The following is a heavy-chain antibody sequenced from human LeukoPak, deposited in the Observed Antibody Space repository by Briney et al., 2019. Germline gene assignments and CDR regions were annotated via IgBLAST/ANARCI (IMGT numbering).Heavy chain of an antibody. Sequence: GGSLRLSCTTSGFTFSHYAIAWVRQAPGMGLEWVSTIGGSGGDTHYADSVKGRFAISRDNSKNTLYLQMNSLRAEDTAVYYCAKDVGVILYDYWGQGTLVSVSS. J-gene: IGHJ4*02. D-gene: IGHD3-10*01. V-gene: IGHV3-23*01. CDR2: IGGSGGDT. CDR1: GFTFSHYA. CDR3: AKDVGVILYDY.